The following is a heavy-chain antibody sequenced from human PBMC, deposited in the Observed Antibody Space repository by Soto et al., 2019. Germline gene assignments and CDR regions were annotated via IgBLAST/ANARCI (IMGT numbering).Heavy chain of an antibody. J-gene: IGHJ5*02. D-gene: IGHD3-3*01. CDR1: GYTLTGYY. V-gene: IGHV1-2*02. CDR2: INPNSGGT. Sequence: QVQLVQSGAEVKKPGASVKVSCKASGYTLTGYYMHWVRQAPGQGLEWMGWINPNSGGTHYAQKCQGRVTMTRDTSISTAYMELSRLRSDDTAVYYCARDVRLWSITICGEFDPWGQGTLVTVSS. CDR3: ARDVRLWSITICGEFDP.